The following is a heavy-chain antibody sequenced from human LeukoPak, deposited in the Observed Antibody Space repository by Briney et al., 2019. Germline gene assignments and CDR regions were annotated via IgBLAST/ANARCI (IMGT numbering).Heavy chain of an antibody. CDR3: VRVIGTYFDF. CDR2: ISASGSNV. Sequence: GGSLRLSCAASGFPFSSYSMNWVRQAPGKGLEWVSYISASGSNVYYLDSVKGRFTVSRDNAMNSLFLQMDRPRAEDTAVYYCVRVIGTYFDFWGQGTLVTVSS. CDR1: GFPFSSYS. V-gene: IGHV3-48*01. D-gene: IGHD1-1*01. J-gene: IGHJ4*02.